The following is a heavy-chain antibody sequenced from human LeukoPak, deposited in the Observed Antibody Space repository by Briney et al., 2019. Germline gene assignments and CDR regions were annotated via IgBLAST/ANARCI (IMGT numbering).Heavy chain of an antibody. CDR3: ARDGAAAGSEPFDY. Sequence: GGSLRLSCAASGFTFSSYGMHWVRQAPGKGLEWVAVIWYDGSNKYYADSVKGRFTISRDNSKNTLYLQMNSLRAEDTAVYYCARDGAAAGSEPFDYWGQGTLVTVSS. CDR2: IWYDGSNK. CDR1: GFTFSSYG. D-gene: IGHD6-13*01. J-gene: IGHJ4*02. V-gene: IGHV3-33*01.